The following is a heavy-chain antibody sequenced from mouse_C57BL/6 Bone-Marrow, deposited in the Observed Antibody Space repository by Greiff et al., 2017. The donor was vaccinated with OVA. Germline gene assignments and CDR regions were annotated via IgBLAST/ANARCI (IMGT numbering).Heavy chain of an antibody. Sequence: DVQLQESGPGLVKPSQSLSLTCSVTGYSITSGYYWNWIRQFPGNKLEWMGYISYDGSNNYNPSLKNRISITRDTSKNQFFLKLNSVTTEDTATYYCARASRAFAYWGQGTLVTVSA. CDR2: ISYDGSN. V-gene: IGHV3-6*01. CDR1: GYSITSGYY. D-gene: IGHD3-3*01. CDR3: ARASRAFAY. J-gene: IGHJ3*01.